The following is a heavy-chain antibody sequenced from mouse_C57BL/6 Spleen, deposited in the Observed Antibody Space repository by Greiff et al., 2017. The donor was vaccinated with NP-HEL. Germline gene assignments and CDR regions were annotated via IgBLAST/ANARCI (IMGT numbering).Heavy chain of an antibody. CDR3: AISLTGTFLFDY. CDR1: GYTFTDYY. V-gene: IGHV1-26*01. J-gene: IGHJ2*01. Sequence: VQLQQSGPELVKPGASVKISCKASGYTFTDYYMNWVKQSHGKSLEWIGDINPNNGGTSYNQKFKGKATLTVDKSSSTAYMELRSLTSEDSAVYYCAISLTGTFLFDYWGQGTTLTVSS. D-gene: IGHD4-1*01. CDR2: INPNNGGT.